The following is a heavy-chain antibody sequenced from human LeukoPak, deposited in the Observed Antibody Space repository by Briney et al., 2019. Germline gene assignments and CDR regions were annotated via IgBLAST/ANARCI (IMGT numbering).Heavy chain of an antibody. V-gene: IGHV3-21*01. CDR1: GFTFSSYS. D-gene: IGHD1-1*01. J-gene: IGHJ4*02. CDR2: ISSSSSYI. CDR3: ARIRNVGFDY. Sequence: NPGGSLRLSCAASGFTFSSYSMNWVRQAPGKGLEWVSSISSSSSYIYYADSVKGRFTISRDNAENSLYLQMNSLRAEDTAVYYCARIRNVGFDYWGQGTLVTVSS.